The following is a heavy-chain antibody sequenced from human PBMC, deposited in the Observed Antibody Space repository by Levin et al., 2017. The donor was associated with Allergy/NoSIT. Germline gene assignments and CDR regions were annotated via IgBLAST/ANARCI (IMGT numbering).Heavy chain of an antibody. Sequence: SQTLSLTCTVSGGSISSYYWSWIRQPPGKGLEWIGYIYYSGSTNYNPSLKSRVTISVDTSKNQFSLKLSSVTAADTAVYYCARARHYYDSSGYYYSPIIDYWGQGTLVTVSS. V-gene: IGHV4-59*01. J-gene: IGHJ4*02. CDR2: IYYSGST. CDR1: GGSISSYY. D-gene: IGHD3-22*01. CDR3: ARARHYYDSSGYYYSPIIDY.